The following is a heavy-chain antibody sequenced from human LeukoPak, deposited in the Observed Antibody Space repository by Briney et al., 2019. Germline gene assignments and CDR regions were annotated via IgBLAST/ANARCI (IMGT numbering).Heavy chain of an antibody. D-gene: IGHD4-23*01. J-gene: IGHJ4*02. CDR1: GGSMTSLY. Sequence: TSETLSLTCTVSGGSMTSLYWGYIRQAPGKGLEWIGFISWRGYTSYSPALKSRVAISVDTSKSQFSLRLSSMTAADTAFYYCARGRKDNGGMFFDSWAQGTLVTVSS. CDR3: ARGRKDNGGMFFDS. V-gene: IGHV4-59*11. CDR2: ISWRGYT.